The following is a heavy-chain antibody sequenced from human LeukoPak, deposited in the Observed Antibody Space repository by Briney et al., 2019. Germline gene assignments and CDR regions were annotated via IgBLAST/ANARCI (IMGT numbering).Heavy chain of an antibody. CDR2: IWYDGSNK. CDR3: AKAASGTPYQFDY. D-gene: IGHD2-2*01. CDR1: GFTFSTYG. V-gene: IGHV3-33*06. Sequence: GGSLRLSCAASGFTFSTYGMHWVRQAPGKGLEWVAVIWYDGSNKYYADSVKGRFTISRDNSKNTLYLQMNSLRAEDTAVYYCAKAASGTPYQFDYWGQGTLVTVSS. J-gene: IGHJ4*02.